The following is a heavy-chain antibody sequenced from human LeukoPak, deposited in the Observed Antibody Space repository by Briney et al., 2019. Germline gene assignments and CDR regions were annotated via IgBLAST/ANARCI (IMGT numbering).Heavy chain of an antibody. CDR3: AKFLPTHIVVANYYFDY. J-gene: IGHJ4*02. CDR1: GFTFSSYA. Sequence: GGSLRLSCAASGFTFSSYAMSWVRQAPGKGLEWVSAMSGSGGSTYYADSVKGRFTISRDNSKNTLYLQMNSLRAEDTAVYYCAKFLPTHIVVANYYFDYWGQGTLVTVSS. D-gene: IGHD2-21*01. V-gene: IGHV3-23*01. CDR2: MSGSGGST.